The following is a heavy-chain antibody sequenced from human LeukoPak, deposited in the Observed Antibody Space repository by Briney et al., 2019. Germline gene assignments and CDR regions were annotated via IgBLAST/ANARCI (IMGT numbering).Heavy chain of an antibody. CDR3: AKDFGITGSLVTY. Sequence: GRSLRLSCAASGFTFSSYGMHWVRQAPGEGLEWVAFIWFDGSEKWYVDSVKGRFTISRDNSKNTLYLQMNNLRAEDTAVYYCAKDFGITGSLVTYWGQGNLVTVSS. D-gene: IGHD1-20*01. V-gene: IGHV3-33*06. CDR2: IWFDGSEK. J-gene: IGHJ4*02. CDR1: GFTFSSYG.